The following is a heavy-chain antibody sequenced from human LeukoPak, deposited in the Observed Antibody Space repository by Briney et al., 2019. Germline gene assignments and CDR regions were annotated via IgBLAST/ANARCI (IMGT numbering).Heavy chain of an antibody. V-gene: IGHV3-30*02. CDR2: ISYDGTIK. CDR1: GFTFSGYS. J-gene: IGHJ4*02. CDR3: AKDRTGSWTFDY. D-gene: IGHD3/OR15-3a*01. Sequence: PGGSLRLSCAVSGFTFSGYSMHWVRQAPGKGLEWVAFISYDGTIKLYGDSVKGRFTISRDNSKNTLYLQMDSLRAEDTAVYCCAKDRTGSWTFDYWGQGTLVTVSS.